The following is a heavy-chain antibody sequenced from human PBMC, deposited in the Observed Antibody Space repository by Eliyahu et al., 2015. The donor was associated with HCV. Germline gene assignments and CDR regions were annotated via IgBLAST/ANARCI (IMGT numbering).Heavy chain of an antibody. CDR3: ARDLKWNQADY. CDR1: GFXFTNHW. CDR2: IDVDGSVT. V-gene: IGHV3-74*01. J-gene: IGHJ4*02. D-gene: IGHD1-20*01. Sequence: EVQLVESGGGLVQPGGSLRLSCAVSGFXFTNHWMHWVRQAPGKGLVWVSRIDVDGSVTNYAESVRGRFIISRDNAKNTLYLQMSSLRVEDTAVYFCARDLKWNQADYWGQGALVTVSS.